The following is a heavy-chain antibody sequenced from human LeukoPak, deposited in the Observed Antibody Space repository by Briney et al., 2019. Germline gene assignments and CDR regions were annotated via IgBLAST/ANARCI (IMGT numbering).Heavy chain of an antibody. CDR3: ARTSPRAATFDY. Sequence: PSETLSLTCTVSGGSISSSSYYWSWIRQPAGKGLEWIGRIYTSGTTNYNPSLRSRVTMSVDTSKNQFSLNLNSVTAADTAVYYCARTSPRAATFDYWGQGTLVTVSS. D-gene: IGHD2-15*01. J-gene: IGHJ4*02. CDR1: GGSISSSSYY. CDR2: IYTSGTT. V-gene: IGHV4-61*02.